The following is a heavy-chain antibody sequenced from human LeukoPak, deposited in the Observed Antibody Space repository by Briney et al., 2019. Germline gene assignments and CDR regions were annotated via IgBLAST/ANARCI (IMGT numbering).Heavy chain of an antibody. CDR1: GGSISSGSYY. CDR2: VYTSGST. J-gene: IGHJ6*03. CDR3: ARGASSSSAIGYYYYYMDV. D-gene: IGHD6-6*01. V-gene: IGHV4-61*02. Sequence: PSETLSLTCTVSGGSISSGSYYWSWIRQPAGKGLEWIGRVYTSGSTNYNPSLRSRVTISVDTSKNQFSLKLSSVTATDTAVYYCARGASSSSAIGYYYYYMDVWGKGTTVTVSS.